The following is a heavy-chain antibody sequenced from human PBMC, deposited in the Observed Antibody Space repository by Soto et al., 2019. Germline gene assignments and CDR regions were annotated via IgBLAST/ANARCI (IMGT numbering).Heavy chain of an antibody. J-gene: IGHJ4*02. V-gene: IGHV1-18*01. Sequence: ASVKVSCKTSGYSFTSYAITWVRQAPGQELEWMGWISTYNGNTNYAQKVQARVTMTTDTSTSTAYMELRSLRSDDTAVYYCARHSPPDDYDNTGDYNFRDYWGQGNLVTVSS. CDR1: GYSFTSYA. CDR3: ARHSPPDDYDNTGDYNFRDY. D-gene: IGHD3-22*01. CDR2: ISTYNGNT.